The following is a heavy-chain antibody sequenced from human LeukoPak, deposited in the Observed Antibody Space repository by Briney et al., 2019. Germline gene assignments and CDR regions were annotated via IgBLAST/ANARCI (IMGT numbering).Heavy chain of an antibody. D-gene: IGHD3-22*01. V-gene: IGHV3-9*01. CDR3: AKAYYYDSREDGVYFDY. Sequence: GGSLRLSCAASGFTFDDYAMHWVRQAPGKGLEWVSGISWNSGSIGYADSVKGRFTISRDNAKNSLYLQMNSLRAEDTALYYCAKAYYYDSREDGVYFDYWGQGTLVTVSS. J-gene: IGHJ4*02. CDR2: ISWNSGSI. CDR1: GFTFDDYA.